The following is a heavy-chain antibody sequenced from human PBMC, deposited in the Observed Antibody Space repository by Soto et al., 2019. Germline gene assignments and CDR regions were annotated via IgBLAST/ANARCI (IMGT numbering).Heavy chain of an antibody. J-gene: IGHJ6*02. CDR2: IKQDGSEK. CDR3: ARDRVVPAATSYYYYYGMDV. V-gene: IGHV3-7*01. Sequence: GGSLRLSCAASGFTFSSYWMSWVRQAPGKGLEWVANIKQDGSEKYYVDSVKGRFTISRDNAKNSRYLQMNSLRAEDTAVYYCARDRVVPAATSYYYYYGMDVWGQGTTVTVSS. D-gene: IGHD2-2*01. CDR1: GFTFSSYW.